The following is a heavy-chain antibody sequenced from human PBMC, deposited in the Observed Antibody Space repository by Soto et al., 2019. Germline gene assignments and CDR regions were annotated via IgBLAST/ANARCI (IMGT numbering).Heavy chain of an antibody. V-gene: IGHV3-15*07. Sequence: GGSMRLSCPASGFTFSNGWMNWVRQAPGKGLEWVGRIKSKTDGGTTDYAAPVKGRFTISRDDSKNTLYLQMNSLKTEDTAVYYCTTFDWWATTDYYYYGMDVWGQGTTVTVSS. J-gene: IGHJ6*02. CDR2: IKSKTDGGTT. CDR1: GFTFSNGW. D-gene: IGHD5-12*01. CDR3: TTFDWWATTDYYYYGMDV.